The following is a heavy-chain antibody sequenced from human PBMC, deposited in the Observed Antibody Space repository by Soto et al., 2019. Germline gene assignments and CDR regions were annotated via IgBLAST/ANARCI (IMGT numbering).Heavy chain of an antibody. CDR1: GGSISSSSYY. CDR3: ASGPTSFTFGGVIVTENWFDP. Sequence: SETLSLTCTVSGGSISSSSYYWGWIRQPPGKGLEWIGSIYYSGSTYYNPSLKSRVTISVDTSKNQFSLKLSSVTAADTAVYYCASGPTSFTFGGVIVTENWFDPWGQGTLVTVSS. CDR2: IYYSGST. J-gene: IGHJ5*02. D-gene: IGHD3-16*02. V-gene: IGHV4-39*01.